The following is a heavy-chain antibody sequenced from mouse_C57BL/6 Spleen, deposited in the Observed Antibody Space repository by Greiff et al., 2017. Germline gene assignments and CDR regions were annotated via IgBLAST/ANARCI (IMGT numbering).Heavy chain of an antibody. D-gene: IGHD3-2*02. V-gene: IGHV3-6*01. CDR3: ASLTAQAAWFAY. CDR1: GYSITSGYY. CDR2: ISYDGSN. J-gene: IGHJ3*01. Sequence: ESGPGLVKPSQSLSLTCSVTGYSITSGYYWNWIRQFPGNKLEWMGYISYDGSNNYNPSLKNRISITRDTSKNQFFLKLNSVTTEDTATYYCASLTAQAAWFAYWGQGTLVTVSA.